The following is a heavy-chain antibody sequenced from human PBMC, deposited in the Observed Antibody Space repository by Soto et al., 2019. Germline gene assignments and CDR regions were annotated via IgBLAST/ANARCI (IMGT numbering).Heavy chain of an antibody. D-gene: IGHD2-2*01. V-gene: IGHV1-69*13. Sequence: ASVKVSCKASGGTFSSYAISWVRQAPGQGLEWMGGIIPIFGTANYAQKFQGRVTITADESTSTAYMELSSLRSEDTAVYYCARDRVVVPAALGYGMDVWGQGTTVTVSS. J-gene: IGHJ6*01. CDR3: ARDRVVVPAALGYGMDV. CDR1: GGTFSSYA. CDR2: IIPIFGTA.